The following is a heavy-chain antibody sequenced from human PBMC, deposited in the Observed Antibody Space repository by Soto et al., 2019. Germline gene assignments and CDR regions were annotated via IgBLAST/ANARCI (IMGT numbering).Heavy chain of an antibody. V-gene: IGHV4-30-4*01. CDR2: IYYSGST. Sequence: PSETLSLTCTVSGGSISSGDYYWSWIRQTPRKGLEWIGYIYYSGSTYYNPSLKSRVTISGDTSTNQFSLKLTSVTDADTAVFYCARDAGLENAREGWFDPWGQGTLVTVSS. D-gene: IGHD1-1*01. J-gene: IGHJ5*01. CDR3: ARDAGLENAREGWFDP. CDR1: GGSISSGDYY.